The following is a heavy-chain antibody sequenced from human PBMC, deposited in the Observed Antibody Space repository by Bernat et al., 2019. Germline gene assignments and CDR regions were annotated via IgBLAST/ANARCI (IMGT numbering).Heavy chain of an antibody. CDR3: ARGGTHITMVRGVVFDY. CDR1: GGSISSGGYY. D-gene: IGHD3-10*01. V-gene: IGHV4-31*03. Sequence: QVQLQESGPGLVKPSQTLSLTCTVSGGSISSGGYYWSWIRQHPGKGLEWIGYIYYSGSTYYNPSLKSRVTISVDTSKNQFSLKLSSVTAADTAVYYCARGGTHITMVRGVVFDYWGQGTLVTVSS. J-gene: IGHJ4*02. CDR2: IYYSGST.